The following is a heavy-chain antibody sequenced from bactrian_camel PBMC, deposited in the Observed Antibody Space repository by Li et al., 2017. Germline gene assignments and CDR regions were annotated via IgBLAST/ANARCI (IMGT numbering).Heavy chain of an antibody. V-gene: IGHV3S40*01. CDR2: INLGSTT. CDR1: GFTFSNYY. J-gene: IGHJ6*01. Sequence: VQLVESGGGSVQAGGSLRLSCAASGFTFSNYYMSWVRQAPGKGLEWVSGINLGSTTYYVDSVKGRFTISRDNAKATAYLQMDSLKPEDTAMYYCARPFVMMGGACPTSQGSFGNWGRGTQVTVS. CDR3: ARPFVMMGGACPTSQGSFGN. D-gene: IGHD3*01.